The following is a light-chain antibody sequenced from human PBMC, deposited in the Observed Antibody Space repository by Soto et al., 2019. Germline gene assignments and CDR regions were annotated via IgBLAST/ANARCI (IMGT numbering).Light chain of an antibody. Sequence: IHVTNSPSSLSVSLGPRFTITSRASQSISSYLNWYQQKPGKAPKLLIYAASSLQSGVPSRFSGSGSGTDFTLTISSLQPEDFATYYCQQSYSTPITFGQGTRLEIK. J-gene: IGKJ5*01. CDR1: QSISSY. V-gene: IGKV1-39*01. CDR3: QQSYSTPIT. CDR2: AAS.